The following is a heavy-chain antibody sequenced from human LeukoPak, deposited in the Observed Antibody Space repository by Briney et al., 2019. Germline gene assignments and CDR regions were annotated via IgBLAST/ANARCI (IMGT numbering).Heavy chain of an antibody. CDR2: ISYDGSNK. V-gene: IGHV3-30-3*01. J-gene: IGHJ4*02. Sequence: SGGSLRLSCAASGFTFSSYVMHWVRQAPGKGLEWVAVISYDGSNKYYADSVKGRFTISRDNSKNTLFLQMNSLRTEYTAVYFCARANWAGIEAPATDYWGQGTLVTVSS. D-gene: IGHD2-15*01. CDR3: ARANWAGIEAPATDY. CDR1: GFTFSSYV.